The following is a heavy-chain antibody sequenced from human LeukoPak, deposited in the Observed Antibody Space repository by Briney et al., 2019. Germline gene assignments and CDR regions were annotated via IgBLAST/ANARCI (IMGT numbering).Heavy chain of an antibody. V-gene: IGHV3-21*01. D-gene: IGHD1-26*01. CDR3: ARASWESGRLLGY. Sequence: AESLTLACTVSGLTFSSYSMNWVRHPPGKGMEWVSSISSSSSYINYADSVQGRLTTSRGKAKNSPYLQTSSLRTDDTDVYYCARASWESGRLLGYWGQGTLVTVSS. CDR2: ISSSSSYI. J-gene: IGHJ4*02. CDR1: GLTFSSYS.